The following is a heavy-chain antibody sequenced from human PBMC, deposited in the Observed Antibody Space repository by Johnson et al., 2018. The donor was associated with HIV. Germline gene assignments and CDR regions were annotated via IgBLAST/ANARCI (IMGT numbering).Heavy chain of an antibody. J-gene: IGHJ3*02. D-gene: IGHD2-8*02. V-gene: IGHV3-23*04. CDR3: ARGGRYCSGGICYRAFDI. CDR2: ISGSGGST. Sequence: VQLVESGGGLVQPGGSLRLSCVASGFTFSSYAMSWVRQAPGKGLEWVSAISGSGGSTYYADSVKGRFTISRDNSKNTLYLQMNSLRVEDTALYYCARGGRYCSGGICYRAFDIWGQGTMVTVSS. CDR1: GFTFSSYA.